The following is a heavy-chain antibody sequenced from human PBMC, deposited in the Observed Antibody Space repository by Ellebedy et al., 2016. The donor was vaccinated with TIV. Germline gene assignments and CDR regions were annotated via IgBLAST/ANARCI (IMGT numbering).Heavy chain of an antibody. Sequence: MPSETLSLTCAVSGGSISSGGYSWSWIRQPPGKGLEWIGYIYHSGSTYYNPSLKSRVTISVDRSKNQFSLTLSSVTAADKAVYYCASTQGGISEYFDYWGQGTLVTVSS. CDR3: ASTQGGISEYFDY. CDR1: GGSISSGGYS. CDR2: IYHSGST. V-gene: IGHV4-30-2*01. J-gene: IGHJ4*02.